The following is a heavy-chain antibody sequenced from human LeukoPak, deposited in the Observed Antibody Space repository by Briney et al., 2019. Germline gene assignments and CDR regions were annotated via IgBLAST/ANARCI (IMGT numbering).Heavy chain of an antibody. D-gene: IGHD3-3*01. CDR3: ARARYYDFWSGHRYYFDY. CDR1: GGSFSGYY. Sequence: SETLSLTCAVYGGSFSGYYWSWIRQPPGKGLEWIGEINHSGSTNYNPSLKSRVTISVDTSKDQFSLKLSSVTAADTAVYYCARARYYDFWSGHRYYFDYWGQGTLVTVSS. V-gene: IGHV4-34*01. CDR2: INHSGST. J-gene: IGHJ4*02.